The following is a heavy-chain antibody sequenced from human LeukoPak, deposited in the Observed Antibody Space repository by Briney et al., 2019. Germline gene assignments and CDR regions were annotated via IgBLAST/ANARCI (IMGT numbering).Heavy chain of an antibody. CDR1: GYTFTSYA. V-gene: IGHV1-3*01. Sequence: ASVKVSCKASGYTFTSYAMHWVRQAPGQRLEWMGWINAGNGNTKYSQEFQGRVTITRDTSASTAYMELSSLRSDDTAVYYCARDHTVDWNYFDYWGQGTLVTVSS. J-gene: IGHJ4*02. CDR3: ARDHTVDWNYFDY. CDR2: INAGNGNT. D-gene: IGHD3-9*01.